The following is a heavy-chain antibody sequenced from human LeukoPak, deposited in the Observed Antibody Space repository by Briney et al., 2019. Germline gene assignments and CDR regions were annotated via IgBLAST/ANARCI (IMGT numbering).Heavy chain of an antibody. CDR2: INPYSGDT. J-gene: IGHJ4*02. V-gene: IGHV1-2*06. D-gene: IGHD6-13*01. Sequence: ASVKVSCKASGYTFTGYHIHWVRQPPGQGLEWMGRINPYSGDTNLAQKFQGRVTMTRDTSITTAYMDLSSLTPDDTAVYFCARDQGSLTRSWYTGYWGQGTQVTVSS. CDR1: GYTFTGYH. CDR3: ARDQGSLTRSWYTGY.